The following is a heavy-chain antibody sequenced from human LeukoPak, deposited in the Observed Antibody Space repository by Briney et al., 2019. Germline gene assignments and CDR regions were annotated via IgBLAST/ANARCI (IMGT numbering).Heavy chain of an antibody. CDR2: IIPILGIA. CDR3: ASTGPGDTGYLDY. V-gene: IGHV1-69*04. D-gene: IGHD7-27*01. J-gene: IGHJ4*02. Sequence: SVTVSCKASGGTFSSYAISWVRQAPGQGLEWMGRIIPILGIANYAQKFQGRVTITADKSTSTAYMELSSLRSEDTAVYYCASTGPGDTGYLDYWGQGTLVTVSS. CDR1: GGTFSSYA.